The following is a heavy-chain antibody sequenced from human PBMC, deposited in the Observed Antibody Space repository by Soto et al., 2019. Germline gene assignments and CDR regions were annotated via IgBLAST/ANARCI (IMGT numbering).Heavy chain of an antibody. V-gene: IGHV1-18*01. Sequence: GGPVKGSCKASGYTFTSYGISWVRQAPGQGLEWMGWISAYNGNTNYAQKLQGRVTMTTDTSTSTAYMELRSLRSDDTAVYYCARDRGIAAAGGGYYYGMDVWGQGTTVTVSS. CDR3: ARDRGIAAAGGGYYYGMDV. CDR1: GYTFTSYG. J-gene: IGHJ6*02. CDR2: ISAYNGNT. D-gene: IGHD6-13*01.